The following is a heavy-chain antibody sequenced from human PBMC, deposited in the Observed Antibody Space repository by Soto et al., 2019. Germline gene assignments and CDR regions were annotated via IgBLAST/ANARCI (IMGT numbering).Heavy chain of an antibody. J-gene: IGHJ4*02. CDR3: ASLRGDSSGYYYY. Sequence: SVKVSCKASGGTFSSYAISWVRQAPGQGLEWMGGIIPIFGTANYAQKFQGRVTITADESTSTAYMELSSLRSEDTAVYYCASLRGDSSGYYYYWGQGTLVTVSS. D-gene: IGHD3-22*01. CDR2: IIPIFGTA. CDR1: GGTFSSYA. V-gene: IGHV1-69*13.